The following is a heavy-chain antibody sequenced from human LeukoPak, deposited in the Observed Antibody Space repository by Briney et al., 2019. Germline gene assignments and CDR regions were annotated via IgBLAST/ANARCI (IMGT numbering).Heavy chain of an antibody. Sequence: PSETLSLTCTVSGGSISSSSYYWGWIRQPPGKGLEWIGSIYYSGSTYYNPSLKSRVTISVDTSKNQFSLKLSSVTAADTAVYYCARDIAVAGDNWFDPWGQGTLVTVSS. CDR2: IYYSGST. D-gene: IGHD6-19*01. V-gene: IGHV4-39*07. J-gene: IGHJ5*02. CDR3: ARDIAVAGDNWFDP. CDR1: GGSISSSSYY.